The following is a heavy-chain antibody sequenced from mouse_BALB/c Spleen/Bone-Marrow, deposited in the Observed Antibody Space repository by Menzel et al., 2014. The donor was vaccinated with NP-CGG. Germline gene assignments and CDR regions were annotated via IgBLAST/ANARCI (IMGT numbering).Heavy chain of an antibody. V-gene: IGHV1-14*01. D-gene: IGHD2-4*01. CDR2: INPYNDGT. CDR3: ARDGDYDWFAY. J-gene: IGHJ3*01. CDR1: GYTFTSYV. Sequence: VQLKESGPELVKPGASVKMSCKASGYTFTSYVMHWVKQKRGQGLEWIGHINPYNDGTKYNEKFKGKATLTSDKSSSTAYMELSSLTSEDSAVYYCARDGDYDWFAYWGQGTLVTVSA.